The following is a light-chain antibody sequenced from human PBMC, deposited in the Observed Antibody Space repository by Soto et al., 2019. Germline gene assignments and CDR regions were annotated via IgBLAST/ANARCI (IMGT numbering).Light chain of an antibody. Sequence: EIVLTQSPATLSVSPGGGATLSCGASQSVSSHLAWYQQKPGQGPRLLIYDASTRATGIPARFSGSGSGTEFTLTICSLQSEDFGVYYCQHYDVWPLTVGQGTKVDSK. CDR2: DAS. J-gene: IGKJ1*01. CDR3: QHYDVWPLT. V-gene: IGKV3-15*01. CDR1: QSVSSH.